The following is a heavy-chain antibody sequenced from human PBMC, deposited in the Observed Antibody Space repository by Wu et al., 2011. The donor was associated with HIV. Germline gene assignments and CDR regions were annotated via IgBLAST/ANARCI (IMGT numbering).Heavy chain of an antibody. J-gene: IGHJ5*02. Sequence: QVQLVQSGAEVKTPGASVKVSCKASGYTFTGYYMHWVRQAPGQGLEWMGWINPNSGDTNFAQKFQGRVTMTRDTSSSTVYMELTRLTSDDTAVYYCARDQDFIWFDPGAREPWSPSPQ. D-gene: IGHD3/OR15-3a*01. CDR3: ARDQDFIWFDP. V-gene: IGHV1-2*02. CDR1: GYTFTGYY. CDR2: INPNSGDT.